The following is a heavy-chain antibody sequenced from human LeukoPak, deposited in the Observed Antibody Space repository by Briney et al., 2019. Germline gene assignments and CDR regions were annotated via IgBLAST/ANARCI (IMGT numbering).Heavy chain of an antibody. D-gene: IGHD6-13*01. CDR2: INHSGST. CDR3: ARLSSSWYPKYYFDY. J-gene: IGHJ4*02. CDR1: GGSFSGYY. V-gene: IGHV4-34*01. Sequence: SETLSLTCAVYGGSFSGYYWSWIRQPPGKGLEWIGEINHSGSTNYNPSLKSRVTISVDTSKNQFSLKLSSVTAADTAVYYCARLSSSWYPKYYFDYWGQGTLVTVSS.